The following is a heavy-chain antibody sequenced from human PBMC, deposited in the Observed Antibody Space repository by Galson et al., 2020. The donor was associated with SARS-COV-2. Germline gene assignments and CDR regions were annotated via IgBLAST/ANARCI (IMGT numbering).Heavy chain of an antibody. CDR1: EYTFSNYG. CDR3: AKGILRSNFSP. V-gene: IGHV3-30*02. CDR2: IQYDGSNK. J-gene: IGHJ5*02. D-gene: IGHD3-3*01. Sequence: QLGESLKISCEASEYTFSNYGMHWVRQAPGKGLEWVGFIQYDGSNKYYRASMKGRFTISRDNSKNTLYLQMNRLRPEDTAMYYCAKGILRSNFSPWGQGPLVTVSP.